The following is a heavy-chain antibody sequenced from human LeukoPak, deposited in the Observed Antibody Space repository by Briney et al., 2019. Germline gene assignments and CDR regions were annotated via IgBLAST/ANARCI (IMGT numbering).Heavy chain of an antibody. CDR2: IDHSGST. J-gene: IGHJ4*02. V-gene: IGHV4-34*01. Sequence: SETLSLTCAVYGGSFIDYYWSWLRQPPGKGLEWIGEIDHSGSTAYNPSLKSRVTISVDTSKNQFSLKLNSVTAADTAVYYCARGFSHWGQGTLVTVSS. CDR1: GGSFIDYY. CDR3: ARGFSH.